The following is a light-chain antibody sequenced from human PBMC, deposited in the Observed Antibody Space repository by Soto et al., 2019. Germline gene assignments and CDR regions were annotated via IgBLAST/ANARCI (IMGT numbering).Light chain of an antibody. Sequence: EIVLTQFPATLSLFPGETATLSCRASQTVGTYLAWYQQKPGQAPRLLISDASNRATGVPTRFSGSGSGTDLTLTIRSLGPEDFAVYFCQQRNNWPRITFGQGTRLEIK. V-gene: IGKV3-11*01. CDR1: QTVGTY. CDR2: DAS. J-gene: IGKJ5*01. CDR3: QQRNNWPRIT.